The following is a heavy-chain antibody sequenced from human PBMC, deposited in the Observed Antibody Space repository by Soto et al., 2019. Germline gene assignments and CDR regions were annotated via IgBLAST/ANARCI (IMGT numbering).Heavy chain of an antibody. Sequence: SETLSLTCTVSGGSISNYYWNWIRQPPGKGLEWIGYIYYSGSTNYNPSLKSRVTISVDTSKNQFSLNLSSVTAADTAVYYCARQPYGPGTYYTTFWFDPWGQGTLVTVSS. CDR1: GGSISNYY. D-gene: IGHD3-10*01. J-gene: IGHJ5*02. CDR3: ARQPYGPGTYYTTFWFDP. CDR2: IYYSGST. V-gene: IGHV4-59*08.